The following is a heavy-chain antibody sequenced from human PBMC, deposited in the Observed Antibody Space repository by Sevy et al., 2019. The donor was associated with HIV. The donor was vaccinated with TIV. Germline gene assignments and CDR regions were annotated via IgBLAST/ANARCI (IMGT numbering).Heavy chain of an antibody. J-gene: IGHJ4*02. CDR1: GFSFDDYA. Sequence: GGSLRLSCAASGFSFDDYAMHWVRQAPGKGLEWVSGIGWNSGTIGYADSVKGRFTISRDNAKNSLYLQMNSLRAEDTALYYCAKGYCGGDCYLDYWGQGTLVTVSS. CDR3: AKGYCGGDCYLDY. CDR2: IGWNSGTI. V-gene: IGHV3-9*01. D-gene: IGHD2-21*02.